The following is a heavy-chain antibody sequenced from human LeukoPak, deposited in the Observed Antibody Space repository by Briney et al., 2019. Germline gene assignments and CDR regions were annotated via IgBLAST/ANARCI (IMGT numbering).Heavy chain of an antibody. CDR1: GFTFSNAW. D-gene: IGHD4-23*01. J-gene: IGHJ4*02. CDR3: TTDPPGAYYGGNGLDC. CDR2: IKSKTDGGTT. V-gene: IGHV3-15*01. Sequence: GGSLRLSCAASGFTFSNAWMSWVRQAPGKGLEWVGRIKSKTDGGTTDYAAPVKGRFTISRDDSKNTLYLQMNSLKTEDTAVYYCTTDPPGAYYGGNGLDCWGQGTLVTVSS.